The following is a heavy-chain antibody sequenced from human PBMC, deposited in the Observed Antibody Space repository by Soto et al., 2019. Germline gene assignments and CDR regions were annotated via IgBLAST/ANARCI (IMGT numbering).Heavy chain of an antibody. J-gene: IGHJ4*02. V-gene: IGHV1-69*13. CDR3: ARDTGVTPRKSYFEY. D-gene: IGHD3-3*01. CDR1: GCTFSSYA. CDR2: IIPMFGIA. Sequence: ASVRVSCKACGCTFSSYALSWVRQAPGQGLEWVGGIIPMFGIANNAQKFQGRVTITADESTSTAYMELSSLRSEDTAVYFCARDTGVTPRKSYFEYWGQGSLVSVSS.